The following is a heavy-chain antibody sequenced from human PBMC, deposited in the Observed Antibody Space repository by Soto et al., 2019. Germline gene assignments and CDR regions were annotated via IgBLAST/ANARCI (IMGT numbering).Heavy chain of an antibody. J-gene: IGHJ6*03. D-gene: IGHD3-10*01. Sequence: ASVKVSCKASGYTFTNYGIGWVRQAPGQGLEWMGWISAFNFDTNYVQKFQGRVTMTTDTSTSTAHMDLSSLRSDDTAIYYCARAGAFHYMDVWGKGTTVTVSS. CDR2: ISAFNFDT. V-gene: IGHV1-18*01. CDR1: GYTFTNYG. CDR3: ARAGAFHYMDV.